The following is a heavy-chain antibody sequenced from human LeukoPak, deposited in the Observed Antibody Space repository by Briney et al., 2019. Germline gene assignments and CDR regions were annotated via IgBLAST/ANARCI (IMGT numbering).Heavy chain of an antibody. CDR3: ARGRYYDSSGYYSYYYYGMDL. D-gene: IGHD3-22*01. Sequence: SETLSLTCAVYGGSFSGYYWSWISQPPGKGMGWIGEINHSGSNNYNPSLKSRVTISVDTSKNPFSLQLSPVTAPETAVYYCARGRYYDSSGYYSYYYYGMDLWGQGTTVTVSS. CDR1: GGSFSGYY. CDR2: INHSGSN. V-gene: IGHV4-34*01. J-gene: IGHJ6*02.